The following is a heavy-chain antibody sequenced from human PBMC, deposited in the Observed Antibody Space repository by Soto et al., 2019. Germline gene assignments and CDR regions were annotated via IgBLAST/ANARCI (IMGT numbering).Heavy chain of an antibody. CDR3: GTGSSWTKVES. D-gene: IGHD6-13*01. Sequence: QVQLVQSGAEVKKPGSSVKVSCKASGGTLSRSAISWVRQAPGQVLEWMGGIIPIFGPAIYAQKFRGRVSIIADESTRTAYMEMSSLRSEDTAVYYCGTGSSWTKVESWGQGTLVTVSS. J-gene: IGHJ4*02. V-gene: IGHV1-69*01. CDR2: IIPIFGPA. CDR1: GGTLSRSA.